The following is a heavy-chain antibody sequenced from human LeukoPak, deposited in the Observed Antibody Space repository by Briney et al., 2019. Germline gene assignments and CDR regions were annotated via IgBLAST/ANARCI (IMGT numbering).Heavy chain of an antibody. CDR2: IYTSGST. J-gene: IGHJ4*02. Sequence: SETLSLTCTVSGGSISSYYWSWIRQPAGKGLEWIGRIYTSGSTNYNPSLKSRVTMSVDTSKNQFSLKLSSVTAADTAVYYCAISYYDSSGYSLDYWGQGTLVTVSS. CDR1: GGSISSYY. V-gene: IGHV4-4*07. CDR3: AISYYDSSGYSLDY. D-gene: IGHD3-22*01.